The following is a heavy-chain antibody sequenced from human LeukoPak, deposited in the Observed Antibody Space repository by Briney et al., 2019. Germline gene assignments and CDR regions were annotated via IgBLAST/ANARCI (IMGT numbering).Heavy chain of an antibody. CDR2: ISYDGGNK. Sequence: PGGSLRLSCAASGFTFSSYGMHWVRQAPDKGLEWVAVISYDGGNKYYADSVKGRFAISRDNSKNTLYLQMNSLRAEDTAVYYCAKDSYWGQGTLVTVSS. CDR3: AKDSY. CDR1: GFTFSSYG. V-gene: IGHV3-30*18. J-gene: IGHJ4*02.